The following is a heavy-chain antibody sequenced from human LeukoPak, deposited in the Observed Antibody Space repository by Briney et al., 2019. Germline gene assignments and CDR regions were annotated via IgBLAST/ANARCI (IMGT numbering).Heavy chain of an antibody. V-gene: IGHV3-64*01. D-gene: IGHD2-2*01. J-gene: IGHJ6*03. CDR3: ARDRGQLYQPLSYYMDV. CDR2: ISSNGGST. Sequence: PGGSLRLSCAASGFTFSSYAMHWVRQAPGKGLEYVSAISSNGGSTYYANSVKGRFTISRDNSKNTLYLQMGSLRAEDMAVYYCARDRGQLYQPLSYYMDVWGKGTTVTVSS. CDR1: GFTFSSYA.